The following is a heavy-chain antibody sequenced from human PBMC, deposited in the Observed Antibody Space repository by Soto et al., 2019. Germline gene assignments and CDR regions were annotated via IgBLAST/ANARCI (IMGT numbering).Heavy chain of an antibody. J-gene: IGHJ4*02. Sequence: GGSLRLSCAASGFTFSNYGMHWVRQAPGKGLEWVAVIWHDGFNKFYGDSVKGRFAISRDNSQYALYLQMSSMRADDTALYYCARDDATAVTSRGYFDCWGQGTPVTVSS. CDR1: GFTFSNYG. CDR3: ARDDATAVTSRGYFDC. D-gene: IGHD6-19*01. V-gene: IGHV3-33*01. CDR2: IWHDGFNK.